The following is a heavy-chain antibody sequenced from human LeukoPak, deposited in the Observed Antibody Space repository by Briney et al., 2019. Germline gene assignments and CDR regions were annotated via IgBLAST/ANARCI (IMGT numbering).Heavy chain of an antibody. CDR3: ARDNSVEDNAWWFDP. CDR2: INPNSGGT. D-gene: IGHD4-23*01. J-gene: IGHJ5*02. V-gene: IGHV1-2*02. CDR1: GYTFTGYY. Sequence: GASVKVSCKASGYTFTGYYMHWVRQAPGQGLEWMGWINPNSGGTNYAQKFQGRVTMTRDMSTSTDYMELSSLRSEDTAIYYCARDNSVEDNAWWFDPWGQGTLVTVSS.